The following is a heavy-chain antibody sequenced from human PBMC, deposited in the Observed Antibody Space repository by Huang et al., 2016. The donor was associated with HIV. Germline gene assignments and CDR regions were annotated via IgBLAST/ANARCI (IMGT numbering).Heavy chain of an antibody. CDR1: GASIASGSYF. V-gene: IGHV4-61*09. Sequence: VQLQESGPGLVEPSQTLSLSCNVSGASIASGSYFWNWIRQPAGGGLEWIGPIYTTGSTDYNPSLKSRVAVSSDTSKNQFSLSLRSVTAADTAVYFCARGRVTSSGVVQSYDYWGQGSLVTVSS. CDR3: ARGRVTSSGVVQSYDY. D-gene: IGHD3-3*01. CDR2: IYTTGST. J-gene: IGHJ4*02.